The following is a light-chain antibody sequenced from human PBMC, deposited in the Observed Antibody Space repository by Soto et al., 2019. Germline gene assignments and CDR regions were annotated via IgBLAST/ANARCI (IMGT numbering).Light chain of an antibody. CDR1: QGISNY. V-gene: IGKV1-27*01. Sequence: DIQMTQSPSSLSASVGDRVTITCRASQGISNYLAWYQQKPGKVPKLLIYAASTLQSWVPSRFSGSGSGTDFTLTISSLQPEDVATYFCQKYTSAPYTFGQGTTLEIK. CDR2: AAS. J-gene: IGKJ2*01. CDR3: QKYTSAPYT.